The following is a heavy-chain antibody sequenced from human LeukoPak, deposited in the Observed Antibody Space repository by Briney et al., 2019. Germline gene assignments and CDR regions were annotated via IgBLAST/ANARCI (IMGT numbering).Heavy chain of an antibody. CDR2: ISGSGGST. V-gene: IGHV3-23*01. CDR1: GFTFSSYA. J-gene: IGHJ4*02. CDR3: AKDPWGTGDVY. D-gene: IGHD7-27*01. Sequence: GGSLRLSCAASGFTFSSYAMSWVRQAPREGLEWVSAISGSGGSTYYADSVKGRFTISRDNSKNTLYLQMNSLRAEDTAVYYCAKDPWGTGDVYWGQGTLVTVSS.